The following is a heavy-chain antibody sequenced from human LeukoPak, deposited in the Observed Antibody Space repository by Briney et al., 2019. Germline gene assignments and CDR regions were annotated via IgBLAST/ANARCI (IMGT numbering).Heavy chain of an antibody. D-gene: IGHD3-10*01. V-gene: IGHV3-23*01. Sequence: GGSLRLSCTASGXTFSSYAMSWVRQAPGKGLEWVSAISGSGGSTYYADSVKGRFTISRNNSKNTLYLQMNSLRAEDTAVYYCAKDRYYASGSPTRHYYGMDVWGQGTTVTVSS. J-gene: IGHJ6*02. CDR3: AKDRYYASGSPTRHYYGMDV. CDR2: ISGSGGST. CDR1: GXTFSSYA.